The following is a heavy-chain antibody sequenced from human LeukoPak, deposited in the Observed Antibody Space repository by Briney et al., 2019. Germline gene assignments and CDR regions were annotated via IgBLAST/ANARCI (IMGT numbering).Heavy chain of an antibody. Sequence: SQTLSLTCAISGDSVSSGSAAWHWIRQPPSGGLEWLARTYFRSRWYYDYAQSVRSRVTIRPDTSKNQFSLQLNSVSPEDTAVYYCVRGSFNSNWDWGQGTLVTVSS. J-gene: IGHJ4*02. D-gene: IGHD6-13*01. CDR2: TYFRSRWYY. V-gene: IGHV6-1*01. CDR3: VRGSFNSNWD. CDR1: GDSVSSGSAA.